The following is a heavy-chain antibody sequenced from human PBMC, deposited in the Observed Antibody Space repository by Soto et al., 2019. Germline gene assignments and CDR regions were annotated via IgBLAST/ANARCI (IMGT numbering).Heavy chain of an antibody. CDR3: ARQFDYETSGYYYDY. Sequence: SVKVSCKAAGGTFNKNAIDWVRQVPGQGLQWMGGIVPLFGKANYAQKFQGRVTITADEATNTAYMELRSLRSEDTAVYYCARQFDYETSGYYYDYWGQGTLVTVSS. J-gene: IGHJ4*02. CDR2: IVPLFGKA. CDR1: GGTFNKNA. D-gene: IGHD3-22*01. V-gene: IGHV1-69*13.